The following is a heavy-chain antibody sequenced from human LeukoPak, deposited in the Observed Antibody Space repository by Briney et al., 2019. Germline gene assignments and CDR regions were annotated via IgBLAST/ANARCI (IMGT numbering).Heavy chain of an antibody. Sequence: GGSLRLSCAASGFTFRDYYMSWIRQAPGKGLEWVSYSSSSGSYTNYADSVKGRFTISRDNAKNSLYLQMNSLSAEDTAVYYCARSTRRNVVATEYNWFDPWGQGTLVTVSS. CDR3: ARSTRRNVVATEYNWFDP. J-gene: IGHJ5*02. CDR1: GFTFRDYY. CDR2: SSSSGSYT. D-gene: IGHD5-12*01. V-gene: IGHV3-11*06.